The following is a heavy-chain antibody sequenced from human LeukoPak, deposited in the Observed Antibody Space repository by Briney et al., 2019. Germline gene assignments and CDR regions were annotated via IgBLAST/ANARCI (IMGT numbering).Heavy chain of an antibody. CDR3: ARKMKTGDRVGSFDI. CDR2: INSDGSSP. J-gene: IGHJ3*02. Sequence: GGSLRLSCAASGFTFSTYWMHWVRQAPGKGLVWVSCINSDGSSPSYADSVKGRFTISRDNAKNTVYLQMNSLRAEDTAVYYCARKMKTGDRVGSFDIWGQGTMVTVSS. V-gene: IGHV3-74*01. D-gene: IGHD1-1*01. CDR1: GFTFSTYW.